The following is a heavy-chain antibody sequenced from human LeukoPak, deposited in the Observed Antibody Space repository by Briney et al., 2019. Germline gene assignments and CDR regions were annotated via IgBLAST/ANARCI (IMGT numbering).Heavy chain of an antibody. CDR2: INPNSGGT. V-gene: IGHV1-2*02. CDR3: ERGGIAVVRGAFDI. J-gene: IGHJ3*02. Sequence: ASVKVSCKASGYTFTRYYMHWVPQAPGQGLEWMGWINPNSGGTNYAQKFQGRVTMTRATSISTAYMELSRLRSDDTAVYYCERGGIAVVRGAFDIWGQGTMVTVSS. D-gene: IGHD6-19*01. CDR1: GYTFTRYY.